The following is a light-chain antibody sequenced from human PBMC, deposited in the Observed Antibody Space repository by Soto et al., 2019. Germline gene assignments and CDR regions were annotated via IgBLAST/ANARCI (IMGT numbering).Light chain of an antibody. J-gene: IGLJ1*01. CDR2: EVS. CDR1: SSDVGGYNY. CDR3: SSYTSSSTYV. Sequence: QSALTQPASVSGSTGQSITISCTGTSSDVGGYNYVSWYQQHPGKAPKLMIYEVSNRPSGVSNRFSGSKSGNTASLTISGLQAEDEADYYCSSYTSSSTYVCGTGTKGTVL. V-gene: IGLV2-14*01.